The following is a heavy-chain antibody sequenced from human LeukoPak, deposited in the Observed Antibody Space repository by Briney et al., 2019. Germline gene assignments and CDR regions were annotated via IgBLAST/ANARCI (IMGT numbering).Heavy chain of an antibody. CDR2: IYYSGST. D-gene: IGHD3-10*01. V-gene: IGHV4-31*03. Sequence: SETLSLTCTVSGGSISSGGYYWSWIRQHPGKGLEWIGYIYYSGSTYYNPSLKSRVTISVDTSKNQFSLKLSSVTAADTAVYYCARGVVLLWFGESSGGAFDIWGQGTMVTVSS. J-gene: IGHJ3*02. CDR3: ARGVVLLWFGESSGGAFDI. CDR1: GGSISSGGYY.